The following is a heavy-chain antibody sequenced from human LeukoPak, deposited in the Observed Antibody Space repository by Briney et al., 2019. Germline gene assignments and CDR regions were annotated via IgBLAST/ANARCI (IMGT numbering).Heavy chain of an antibody. J-gene: IGHJ3*02. D-gene: IGHD3-22*01. CDR3: AKDLSPYYYDSSGHYIPHDAFDI. V-gene: IGHV3-33*06. Sequence: PGGSLRLSCAASAFTFSSYGMHWVRQAPGKGLEWVAVIWFDGNNKYYTDSVKGRFTISRDNSKNTLYLQMNSLRAEDTAIYYCAKDLSPYYYDSSGHYIPHDAFDIWGRGTMVTVSS. CDR2: IWFDGNNK. CDR1: AFTFSSYG.